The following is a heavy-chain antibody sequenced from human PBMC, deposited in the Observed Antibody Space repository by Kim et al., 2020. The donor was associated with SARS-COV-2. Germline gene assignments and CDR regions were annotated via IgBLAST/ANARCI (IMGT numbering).Heavy chain of an antibody. V-gene: IGHV3-30-3*01. CDR3: ARDKYYYDSSGYYSVDA. CDR1: GFTFSSYA. CDR2: ISYDGSNK. Sequence: GGSLRLSCAASGFTFSSYAMHWVRQAPGKGLEWVAVISYDGSNKYYADSVKGRFTISRDNSKNTLYLQMNSLRAEDTAVYYCARDKYYYDSSGYYSVDA. D-gene: IGHD3-22*01. J-gene: IGHJ3*01.